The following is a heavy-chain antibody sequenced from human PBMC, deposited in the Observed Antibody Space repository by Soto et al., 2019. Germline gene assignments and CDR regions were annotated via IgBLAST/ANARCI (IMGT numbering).Heavy chain of an antibody. CDR3: ARYSAASGTYYFDY. Sequence: QVLLQESGPGLVQPSGTLSLTCAVSGDSISGTNWWSWVRQPPGKGLQWIGEIHHSGSTNYNPSLKSRVTISVDRSKNQFSLNLNSVTAADTAVYFCARYSAASGTYYFDYWGQGALVTVSS. CDR1: GDSISGTNW. CDR2: IHHSGST. J-gene: IGHJ4*02. D-gene: IGHD6-13*01. V-gene: IGHV4-4*02.